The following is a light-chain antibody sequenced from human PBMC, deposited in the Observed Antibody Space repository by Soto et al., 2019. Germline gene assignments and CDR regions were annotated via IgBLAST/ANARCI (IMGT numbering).Light chain of an antibody. V-gene: IGKV1-39*01. Sequence: EIQMTQSPSSVSASAGDRVPITCRASQSISRYLNWYQQKPGKAPKLLIYAASNLQSGVPSRFSGSGSETDFTLTISSLQPEDFATYYCQHSYTTPPWTFGQGTKVDIK. CDR1: QSISRY. CDR3: QHSYTTPPWT. J-gene: IGKJ1*01. CDR2: AAS.